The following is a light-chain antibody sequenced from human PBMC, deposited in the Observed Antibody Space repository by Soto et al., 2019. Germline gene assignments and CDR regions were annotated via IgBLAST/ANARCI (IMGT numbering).Light chain of an antibody. J-gene: IGLJ1*01. V-gene: IGLV2-14*01. CDR2: EVS. CDR3: SSYTTSTHV. Sequence: QSALTQPASVSGSPGQSITISCTGTSTDIGRYNYVSWYQQYPGKAPKVLIYEVSNRPSGVSSRFSGSKSGNTASLTISGLQADDGADYYCSSYTTSTHVFGTGTRSPS. CDR1: STDIGRYNY.